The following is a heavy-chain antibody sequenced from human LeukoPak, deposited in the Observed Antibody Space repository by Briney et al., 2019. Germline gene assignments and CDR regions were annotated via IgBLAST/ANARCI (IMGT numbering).Heavy chain of an antibody. V-gene: IGHV3-48*02. CDR1: GFSFSYYN. CDR2: IRAYSTAT. J-gene: IGHJ4*02. Sequence: GGSLRLSCVASGFSFSYYNMNWVRQAPGKGLEWIAHIRAYSTATYYADSVKGRFTVSRDDANNALHLQMNSLKDEDTALYFCASPLGPPPGYWGQGTLVTVSS. CDR3: ASPLGPPPGY.